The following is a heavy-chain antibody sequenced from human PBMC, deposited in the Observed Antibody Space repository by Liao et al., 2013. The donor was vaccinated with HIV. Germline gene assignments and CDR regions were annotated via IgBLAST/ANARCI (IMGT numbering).Heavy chain of an antibody. CDR1: GGSISSGSYY. CDR3: ASGYCGGDCYWGPSYYFDY. Sequence: QVQLQQWGAGLLKPSQTLSLTCTVSGGSISSGSYYWSWIRQPAGKGLEWIGRIYTSGSTNYNPSLKSRVTISVDTSKNQFSLKLSSVTAADTAVYYCASGYCGGDCYWGPSYYFDYWGPGNPGHRLL. V-gene: IGHV4-61*02. D-gene: IGHD2-21*01. J-gene: IGHJ4*02. CDR2: IYTSGST.